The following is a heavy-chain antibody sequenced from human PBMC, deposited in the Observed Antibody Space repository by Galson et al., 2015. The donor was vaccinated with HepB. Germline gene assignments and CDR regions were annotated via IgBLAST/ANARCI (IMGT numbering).Heavy chain of an antibody. D-gene: IGHD3-3*01. CDR2: IIPIFGIA. Sequence: SVKVSCKASGGTFSSYAISWVRQAPGQGLEWMGGIIPIFGIANYAQKFQGRVTITADESTSTAYMELSSLRSEDTAVYYCASGDFWSGQLLSYYYGMDVWGQGTPVTVSS. V-gene: IGHV1-69*13. CDR1: GGTFSSYA. CDR3: ASGDFWSGQLLSYYYGMDV. J-gene: IGHJ6*02.